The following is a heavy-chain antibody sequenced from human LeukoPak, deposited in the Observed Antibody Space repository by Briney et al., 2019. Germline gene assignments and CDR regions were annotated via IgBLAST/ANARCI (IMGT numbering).Heavy chain of an antibody. CDR1: GDSITNGNW. Sequence: SETLSLTCAVSGDSITNGNWWTWVRQPPGKGLEWIGEIHHLGSTNYNPSLKSRVTISVDTSKNLFSLRLSSVTAADTAVYYCARNAYKANYFDFWGQGTLIAVSS. D-gene: IGHD5-24*01. J-gene: IGHJ4*02. CDR3: ARNAYKANYFDF. V-gene: IGHV4-4*02. CDR2: IHHLGST.